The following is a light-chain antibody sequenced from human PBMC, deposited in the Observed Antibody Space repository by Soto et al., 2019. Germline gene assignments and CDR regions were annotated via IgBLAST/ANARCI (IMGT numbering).Light chain of an antibody. CDR3: QQRSYLFT. CDR1: QSVGSS. Sequence: EIVLTQSPATLSLSPGERATLSCRVSQSVGSSLAWYQQKPGQAPRLLIYDASNRATGIPARFSSSGSGTDFTLTINSLEPEDVAVYYCQQRSYLFTFGGGTKVDI. V-gene: IGKV3-11*01. CDR2: DAS. J-gene: IGKJ4*01.